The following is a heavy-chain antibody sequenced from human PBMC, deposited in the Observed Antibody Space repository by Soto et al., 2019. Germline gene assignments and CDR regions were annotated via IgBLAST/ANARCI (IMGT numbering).Heavy chain of an antibody. CDR2: ISYDGSNK. CDR3: AKGGSKAGMDV. V-gene: IGHV3-30*18. Sequence: VQLVESGGGVVQPGRSLRLSCSASGFTFSKYGMHWVRQAPGKGLEWVALISYDGSNKYYADSVVGRFTISRDKSKNTVSLQMNSLRVEDTAVYYCAKGGSKAGMDVWGQGTTVTVSS. D-gene: IGHD1-26*01. CDR1: GFTFSKYG. J-gene: IGHJ6*02.